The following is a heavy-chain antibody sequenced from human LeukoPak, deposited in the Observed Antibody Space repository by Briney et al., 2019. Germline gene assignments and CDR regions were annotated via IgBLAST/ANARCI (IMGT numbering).Heavy chain of an antibody. CDR3: ARIAKGVGVDY. CDR2: TRKKTNSYTT. D-gene: IGHD2-15*01. Sequence: GGSLRLSCAASGFTFSDHYMDWVRQAPGKGLEWVGRTRKKTNSYTTEYAASVKGRFSISRDDLKNSLYLQMNSLKIDDKAVYYCARIAKGVGVDYWGQGTLVTVSS. CDR1: GFTFSDHY. J-gene: IGHJ4*02. V-gene: IGHV3-72*01.